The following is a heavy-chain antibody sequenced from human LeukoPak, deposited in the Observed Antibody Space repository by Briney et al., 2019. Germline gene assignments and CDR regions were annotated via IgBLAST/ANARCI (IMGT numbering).Heavy chain of an antibody. J-gene: IGHJ6*03. D-gene: IGHD3-3*01. CDR3: ARAQDYDFWSGYLHYMDV. CDR2: ISSSSYI. CDR1: GFTFSSYS. Sequence: GGSLRLSCAASGFTFSSYSMNLVRQAPGKGLEWVSSISSSSYIYYADSAKGRFTISRDNAKNSLYLQMNSLRAEDTAVYYCARAQDYDFWSGYLHYMDVWGKGTTVTVSS. V-gene: IGHV3-21*01.